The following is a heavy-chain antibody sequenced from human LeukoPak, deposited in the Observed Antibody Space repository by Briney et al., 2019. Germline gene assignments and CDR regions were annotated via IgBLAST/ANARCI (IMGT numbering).Heavy chain of an antibody. CDR1: GFPFSSYW. J-gene: IGHJ4*02. CDR3: SRSQFDY. CDR2: ISGDGTIK. Sequence: GGSLRLSCEPSGFPFSSYWMLWVRQAPGKGLVWVSRISGDGTIKTYADFVGGRFTISRDNTKSILYLQMNSLRVEDTAIYFCSRSQFDYWGQGVLVTVSS. V-gene: IGHV3-74*03.